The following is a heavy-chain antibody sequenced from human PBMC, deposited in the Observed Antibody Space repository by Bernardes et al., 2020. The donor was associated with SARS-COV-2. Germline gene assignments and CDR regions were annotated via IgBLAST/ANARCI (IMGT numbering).Heavy chain of an antibody. J-gene: IGHJ3*01. CDR1: GLSMSTNSFY. D-gene: IGHD1-26*01. V-gene: IGHV4-39*01. Sequence: SESLPLTCTVSGLSMSTNSFYWGWVRQPPGKGLEWIGTIFYSGRTYYNPSLKSRVTLSVDTSRNQFSLTLTSVTASDTALYYCARHKGWELDAFDVWGQGTMVTVSS. CDR3: ARHKGWELDAFDV. CDR2: IFYSGRT.